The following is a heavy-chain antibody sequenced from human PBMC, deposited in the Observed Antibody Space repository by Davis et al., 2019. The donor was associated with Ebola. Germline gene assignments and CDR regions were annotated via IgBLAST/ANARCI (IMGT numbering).Heavy chain of an antibody. J-gene: IGHJ4*02. D-gene: IGHD5-24*01. Sequence: GESLKISCAASGFTVSSNYMSWVRQAPGKGLEWVSVIYSGGSTYYADSVKGRFTISRDNSKNTLYLQMNSLRAEDTAVYYCAKLSRRLGWLHDAGGIFDYWGQGTLVTVSS. CDR3: AKLSRRLGWLHDAGGIFDY. CDR1: GFTVSSNY. V-gene: IGHV3-53*01. CDR2: IYSGGST.